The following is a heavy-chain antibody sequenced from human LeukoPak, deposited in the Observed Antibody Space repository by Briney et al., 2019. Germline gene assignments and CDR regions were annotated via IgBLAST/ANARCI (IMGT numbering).Heavy chain of an antibody. CDR3: TRWGYYYGMDV. J-gene: IGHJ6*02. Sequence: QPGRSLRLSCTASGFTFGDYAMSWVRQAPGKGLEWVGFIRSKAYGGTTEYAASVKGRFTISRDDSKSIAYLQMTSLKTEDTAVYYCTRWGYYYGMDVWGQGTTVTVSS. CDR2: IRSKAYGGTT. CDR1: GFTFGDYA. D-gene: IGHD3-16*01. V-gene: IGHV3-49*04.